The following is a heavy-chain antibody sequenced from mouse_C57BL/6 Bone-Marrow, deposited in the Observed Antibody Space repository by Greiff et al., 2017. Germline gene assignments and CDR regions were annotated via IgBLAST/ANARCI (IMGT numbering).Heavy chain of an antibody. D-gene: IGHD2-4*01. CDR3: ARRGSDYGGGFDY. CDR2: IHPSDSDT. CDR1: GYTFTSYW. J-gene: IGHJ3*01. Sequence: QVQLQQPGAELVRPGSSVKLSCKASGYTFTSYWMHWVQQRPRQGLEWIGNIHPSDSDTHYNQKFKDKATLTVDKSSSTAYMQLSSVTAEDSAVYYGARRGSDYGGGFDYWGQGTLVTVSA. V-gene: IGHV1-52*01.